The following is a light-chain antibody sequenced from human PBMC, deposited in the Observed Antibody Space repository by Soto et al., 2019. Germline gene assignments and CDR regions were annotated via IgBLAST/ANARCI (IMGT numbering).Light chain of an antibody. CDR3: QQYDILPLT. V-gene: IGKV1-33*01. CDR2: DAS. Sequence: DNQMTQTPSSLSASVGDRVTFTCQASQDITNCLNWYHQKPGKAPKLLIYDASNLETGVPSRFSGSGSGTHFTFTISSLQPEDTATYYCQQYDILPLTFGPGTKVEI. CDR1: QDITNC. J-gene: IGKJ3*01.